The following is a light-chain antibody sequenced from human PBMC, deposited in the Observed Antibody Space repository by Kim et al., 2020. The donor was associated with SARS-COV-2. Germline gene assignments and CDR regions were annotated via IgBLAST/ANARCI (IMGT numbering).Light chain of an antibody. V-gene: IGKV4-1*01. CDR1: QTVLYNSNNKNY. J-gene: IGKJ2*03. CDR3: QQDYRTPPS. CDR2: WAS. Sequence: RATLNCKSSQTVLYNSNNKNYLAWYQQKPGQAPKLLIYWASIRESGVSDRFSGSGSETDFTLTISSLQAEDVAVYYCQQDYRTPPSFGQGTKLEI.